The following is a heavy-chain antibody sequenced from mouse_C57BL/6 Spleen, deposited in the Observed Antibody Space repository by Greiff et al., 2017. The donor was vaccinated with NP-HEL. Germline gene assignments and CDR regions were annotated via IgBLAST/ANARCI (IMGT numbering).Heavy chain of an antibody. V-gene: IGHV1-18*01. D-gene: IGHD2-4*01. J-gene: IGHJ2*01. CDR1: GYTFTDYY. CDR2: INPNTGGT. CDR3: ERILGLRQGYDFDD. Sequence: VQLQQSGPELVKPGASVKIPCKASGYTFTDYYMDWVKQSHGKSLEWIGDINPNTGGTIYNQKFKGKATLTVDKSSSTAYMELRSLTSEDTAVYYCERILGLRQGYDFDDWGQGTTLTVSS.